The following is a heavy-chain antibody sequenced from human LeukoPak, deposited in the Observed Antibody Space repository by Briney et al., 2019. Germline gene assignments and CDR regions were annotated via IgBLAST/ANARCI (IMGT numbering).Heavy chain of an antibody. J-gene: IGHJ4*02. CDR1: GVTFSRCW. D-gene: IGHD6-13*01. CDR3: ATSLDAPGNY. CDR2: IKKDGSER. Sequence: GGSLRLSWATSGVTFSRCWMSGVRQAPGKRLEWLANIKKDGSERYYVDSVKGRFTISRDNAENSLYLQMNNLGAEDTAVYYCATSLDAPGNYWGQGILVTVSS. V-gene: IGHV3-7*01.